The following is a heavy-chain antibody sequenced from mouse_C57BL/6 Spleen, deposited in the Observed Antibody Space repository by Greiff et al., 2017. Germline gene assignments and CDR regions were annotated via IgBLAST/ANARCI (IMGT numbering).Heavy chain of an antibody. D-gene: IGHD1-1*01. V-gene: IGHV5-6*01. CDR3: ARNCYCSSPYYYDC. CDR2: ISSGGSYT. J-gene: IGHJ2*01. CDR1: GFTFSSYG. Sequence: EVKLMQSGGDLVKPGASLKLSCAASGFTFSSYGMSWVRQTPDKRLEWVETISSGGSYTYYPDSVKGRFTISRDNATNPLYLQMSSLESEDTAMYCCARNCYCSSPYYYDCWGQGTTLSVSS.